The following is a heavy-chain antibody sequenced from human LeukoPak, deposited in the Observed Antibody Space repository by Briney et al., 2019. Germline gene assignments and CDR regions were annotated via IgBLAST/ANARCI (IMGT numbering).Heavy chain of an antibody. CDR3: ARGESAQGLRFLEWLLDFDY. CDR2: INPNSGGT. CDR1: GYTFTGYY. D-gene: IGHD3-3*01. J-gene: IGHJ4*02. Sequence: ASVKDSCKASGYTFTGYYMHWVRQAPGQGLEWMGWINPNSGGTNYAQKFQGRVTMTRDTSISTAYMELSRLRSDDTAVYYCARGESAQGLRFLEWLLDFDYWGQGTLVTVSS. V-gene: IGHV1-2*02.